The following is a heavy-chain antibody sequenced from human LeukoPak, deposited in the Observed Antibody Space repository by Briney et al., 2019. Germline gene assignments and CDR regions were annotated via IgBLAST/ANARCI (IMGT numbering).Heavy chain of an antibody. CDR3: GRDGDMVVDPNYYYFYQVDV. CDR1: GFTFSSYT. V-gene: IGHV3-21*01. D-gene: IGHD2-15*01. CDR2: ISSSSSYI. J-gene: IGHJ6*03. Sequence: GGSLRLSCAASGFTFSSYTMNWVRLAPGKGLEWVSSISSSSSYIYYADSVKGRFTISRDNAKNSLYLQMNSLRAEDTAVYYCGRDGDMVVDPNYYYFYQVDVWGEGTTVTVSS.